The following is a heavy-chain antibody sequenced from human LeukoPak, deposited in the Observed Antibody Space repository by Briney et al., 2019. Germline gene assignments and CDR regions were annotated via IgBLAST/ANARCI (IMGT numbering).Heavy chain of an antibody. J-gene: IGHJ3*02. CDR2: ISYDGSNK. Sequence: GGSLRLSCAASGFTFSSYAMHWVRQAPGKGLEWVAVISYDGSNKYYADAVKGRFTVSRDNAKNSLSLQMNNLRAEDTALYYCARGYSRAAFDIWGQGTMVTVSS. V-gene: IGHV3-30-3*01. D-gene: IGHD2-15*01. CDR3: ARGYSRAAFDI. CDR1: GFTFSSYA.